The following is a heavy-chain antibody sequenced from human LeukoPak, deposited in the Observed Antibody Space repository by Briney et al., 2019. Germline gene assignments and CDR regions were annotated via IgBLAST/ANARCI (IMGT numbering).Heavy chain of an antibody. CDR1: GGSFSGYY. CDR2: INHSGST. V-gene: IGHV4-34*01. J-gene: IGHJ4*02. CDR3: ASTYYDSSGYLRTAYDY. Sequence: SETLSLTCAVYGGSFSGYYWSWIRQPPGKGLEWIGEINHSGSTNYNPSLKSRVTISVDTSKNQFSLKLSSVPAAATAVYYCASTYYDSSGYLRTAYDYWGQGTLVTVSS. D-gene: IGHD3-22*01.